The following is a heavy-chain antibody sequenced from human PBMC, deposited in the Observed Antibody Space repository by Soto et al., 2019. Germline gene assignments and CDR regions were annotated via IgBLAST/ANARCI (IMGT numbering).Heavy chain of an antibody. CDR1: GGSISSSSYY. J-gene: IGHJ4*02. D-gene: IGHD2-2*03. CDR3: ARQWPAGLDNFDY. V-gene: IGHV4-39*01. Sequence: SETLSLTCTVSGGSISSSSYYWGWIRQPPGKGLEWIGSIYYSGSTYYNPSLKSRVTISVDTSKNQFSLKLSSVTAADTAVYYCARQWPAGLDNFDYWGQGTLVTVSS. CDR2: IYYSGST.